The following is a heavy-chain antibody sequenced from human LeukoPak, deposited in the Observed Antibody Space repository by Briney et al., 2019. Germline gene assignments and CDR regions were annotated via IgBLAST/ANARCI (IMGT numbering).Heavy chain of an antibody. J-gene: IGHJ5*02. V-gene: IGHV4-31*03. CDR3: ARRRLGGFMGFDP. Sequence: PSETLSLTCTVSGGSISSGGYYWSWIRQHPGKGLEWIGYIYYSGSTYYNPSLKSRVTISVDTSKNQFSLKLSSVTAADTAVYYCARRRLGGFMGFDPWGQGTLVTVSS. CDR2: IYYSGST. CDR1: GGSISSGGYY. D-gene: IGHD6-6*01.